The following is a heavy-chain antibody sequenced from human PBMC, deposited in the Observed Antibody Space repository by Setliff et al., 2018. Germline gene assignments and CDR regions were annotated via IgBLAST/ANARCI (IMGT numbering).Heavy chain of an antibody. D-gene: IGHD1-26*01. CDR3: ARDASASDGRNAFDI. Sequence: SETLSLTCTVPGGSISDHGYFWGWVRQPPGKGLEWIGNIYFGGNTYFNPSVKSRVTMSIDTSNSQFSLKLSSVTAADTAIYHCARDASASDGRNAFDIWGQGTMVTVSS. CDR1: GGSISDHGYF. V-gene: IGHV4-39*07. J-gene: IGHJ3*02. CDR2: IYFGGNT.